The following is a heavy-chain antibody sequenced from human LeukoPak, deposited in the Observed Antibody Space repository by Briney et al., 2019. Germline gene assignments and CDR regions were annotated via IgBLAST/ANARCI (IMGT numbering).Heavy chain of an antibody. CDR2: IKGDGSEK. CDR3: ARDVGWFRFDY. J-gene: IGHJ4*01. D-gene: IGHD2-15*01. CDR1: GFIFSPYA. Sequence: GGSLRLSCSASGFIFSPYAMHWVRQAPGKGLEWVADIKGDGSEKRCEDSVKGRFTVSRDNAKNSLYLQMNSLRVEDTAVYYCARDVGWFRFDYWGHGTLVTASS. V-gene: IGHV3-7*03.